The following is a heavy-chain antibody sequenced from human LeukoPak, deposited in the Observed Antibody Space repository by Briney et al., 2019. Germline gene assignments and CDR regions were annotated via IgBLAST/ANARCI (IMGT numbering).Heavy chain of an antibody. CDR1: GGSISSGDYY. J-gene: IGHJ4*02. Sequence: PSQTLSLACTVSGGSISSGDYYWSWIRQPPGKGLEWIGYIYYSGSTYYNPSLKSRVTISVDTSKNQFSLKLSSVTAADTAVYYCARESSTAMGDYWGQGTLVTVSS. D-gene: IGHD5-18*01. V-gene: IGHV4-30-4*01. CDR2: IYYSGST. CDR3: ARESSTAMGDY.